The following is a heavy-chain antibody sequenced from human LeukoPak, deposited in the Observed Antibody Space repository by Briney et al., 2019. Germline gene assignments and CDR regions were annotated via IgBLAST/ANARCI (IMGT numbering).Heavy chain of an antibody. D-gene: IGHD3-3*01. V-gene: IGHV1-18*01. Sequence: ASVKVSCKASGYTFTSYGISWVRQAPGQGLEWMGWISAYNGNTNYAQKLQGRVTMTTDTSTGTAYMELRSLRSDDTAVYYCARDYEDFWSGPNPYFDYWGQGTLVTVSS. J-gene: IGHJ4*02. CDR2: ISAYNGNT. CDR1: GYTFTSYG. CDR3: ARDYEDFWSGPNPYFDY.